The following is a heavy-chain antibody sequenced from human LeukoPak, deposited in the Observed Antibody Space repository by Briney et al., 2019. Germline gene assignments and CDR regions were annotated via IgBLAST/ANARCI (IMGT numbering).Heavy chain of an antibody. Sequence: GGSLRLSRAASGFTFSSYAMSWVRQAPGKGLEWVSAISGSGGSTYYADSVKGRFTISRDNSKNTLYLQMNSLRAEDTAVYYCAKSSDYDFWSGYYRDYWGQGTLVTVSS. CDR1: GFTFSSYA. CDR2: ISGSGGST. D-gene: IGHD3-3*01. J-gene: IGHJ4*02. CDR3: AKSSDYDFWSGYYRDY. V-gene: IGHV3-23*01.